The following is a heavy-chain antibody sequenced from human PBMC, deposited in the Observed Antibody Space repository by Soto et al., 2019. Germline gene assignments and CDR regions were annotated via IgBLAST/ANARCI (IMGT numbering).Heavy chain of an antibody. CDR1: GGSISSSSYY. J-gene: IGHJ6*02. CDR2: IYYSGST. V-gene: IGHV4-39*01. D-gene: IGHD5-18*01. Sequence: SETLSLTCTVSGGSISSSSYYWGWIRQPPGKGLEWIGSIYYSGSTYYNPSLKSRVTISVDTSKNQFSLKLSSVTAADTAVYYCARQPDPSYSYGGYYYYGMDVWGQGTTVTVSS. CDR3: ARQPDPSYSYGGYYYYGMDV.